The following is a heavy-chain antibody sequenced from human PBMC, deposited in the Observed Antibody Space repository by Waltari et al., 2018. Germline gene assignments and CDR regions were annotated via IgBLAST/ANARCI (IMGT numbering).Heavy chain of an antibody. V-gene: IGHV3-64*01. CDR1: GFTFSNYA. CDR3: ARVGCSGGSCYYWYFDL. D-gene: IGHD2-15*01. J-gene: IGHJ2*01. Sequence: DVQLVESGGGLVQPGGSLRLSCAASGFTFSNYAMPWVRQAPGKGLEYVSAISNNGGSTYYANSVKGRFIISRDNSKNTLYLQMGSLRAEDMAVYYCARVGCSGGSCYYWYFDLWGRGTLVTVSS. CDR2: ISNNGGST.